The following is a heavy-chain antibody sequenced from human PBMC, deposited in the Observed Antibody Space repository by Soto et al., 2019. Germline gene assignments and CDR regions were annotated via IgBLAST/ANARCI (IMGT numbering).Heavy chain of an antibody. J-gene: IGHJ6*03. D-gene: IGHD1-20*01. V-gene: IGHV1-18*01. CDR3: ARSRTITSGLIGYYYYYMDV. CDR2: ISAYNGNT. Sequence: QVQLVQSGAEVKKPGASVKVSCKASGYTFTSYGISWVRQAPGQGLEWMGWISAYNGNTNYAQKLQGRVTMTTDTSTSTAYMELRSLRSDDTAVYYWARSRTITSGLIGYYYYYMDVWGKGTTVTVSS. CDR1: GYTFTSYG.